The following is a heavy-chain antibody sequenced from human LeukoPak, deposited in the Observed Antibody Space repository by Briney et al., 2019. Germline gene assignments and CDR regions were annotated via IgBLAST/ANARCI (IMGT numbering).Heavy chain of an antibody. CDR1: GFTFSSYA. J-gene: IGHJ3*02. Sequence: GGSLRLSCAASGFTFSSYAMSWVRQAPGKGLGWVAVIWYDGSNKHYADSVKGRFIISRDNSKNTLYLQMNSLRAEITAVYYCAKGTKDYGSGSYYREDHDGFDIRGQGTMVTVSS. V-gene: IGHV3-33*06. D-gene: IGHD3-10*01. CDR2: IWYDGSNK. CDR3: AKGTKDYGSGSYYREDHDGFDI.